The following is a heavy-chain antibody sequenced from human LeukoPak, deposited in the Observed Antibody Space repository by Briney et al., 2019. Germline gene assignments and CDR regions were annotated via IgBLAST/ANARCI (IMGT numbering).Heavy chain of an antibody. CDR2: ISGSGTTT. V-gene: IGHV3-23*01. D-gene: IGHD3-22*01. CDR1: GFTFSSYA. Sequence: GGSLRLSCAASGFTFSSYAMTWVRQAPGQGLEWVSAISGSGTTTYYADSVKGRSTISRDNSKNTLHLQMSSLRADDTAVYYCARDSGYWAFDIWGQGTMVTVSS. J-gene: IGHJ3*02. CDR3: ARDSGYWAFDI.